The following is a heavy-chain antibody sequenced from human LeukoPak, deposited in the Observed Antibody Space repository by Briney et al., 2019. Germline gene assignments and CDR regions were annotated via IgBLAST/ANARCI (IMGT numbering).Heavy chain of an antibody. J-gene: IGHJ4*02. Sequence: PGGSLRLSCAASGFTFRGYSMNWVRQAPGKGLEWVSYITGSSSTIYYPDSVRGRFTISRDNAKNSPYLQMNSLRAEDTAVYYCARSTSWYADYWGQGTLVTVSS. CDR3: ARSTSWYADY. CDR1: GFTFRGYS. V-gene: IGHV3-48*01. D-gene: IGHD6-13*01. CDR2: ITGSSSTI.